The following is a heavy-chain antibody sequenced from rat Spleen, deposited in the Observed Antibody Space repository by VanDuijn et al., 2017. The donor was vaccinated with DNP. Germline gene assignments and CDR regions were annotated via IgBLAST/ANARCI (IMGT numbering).Heavy chain of an antibody. CDR2: INSAGST. CDR3: ARWGTYFDY. V-gene: IGHV3-3*01. Sequence: VQLTESGPGLVQPSETLSLTCTVSGFSLTAYSVYWVRQPSGKGLEWMGYINSAGSTNYNPSLKSRISITRDTSKNQFFLQVNSVTTEDTATYYCARWGTYFDYWGQGVMVTVSS. J-gene: IGHJ2*01. CDR1: GFSLTAYS.